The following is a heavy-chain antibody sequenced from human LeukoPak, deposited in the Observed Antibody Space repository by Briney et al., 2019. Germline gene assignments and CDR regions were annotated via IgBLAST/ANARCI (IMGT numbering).Heavy chain of an antibody. CDR1: GGSISSSSYF. CDR2: IYYSGNT. D-gene: IGHD1-26*01. Sequence: SETLSLTCTVSGGSISSSSYFWGWIRQPPGKGLEWIGSIYYSGNTYCNPSLKSRVTISLDTSKNQFSLKLGSVTAVDTAVYYCARRNRWELLDFWGQGTLVTVSS. V-gene: IGHV4-39*01. CDR3: ARRNRWELLDF. J-gene: IGHJ4*02.